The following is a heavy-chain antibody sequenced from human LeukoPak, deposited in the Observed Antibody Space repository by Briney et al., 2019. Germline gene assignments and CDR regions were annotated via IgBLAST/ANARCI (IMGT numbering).Heavy chain of an antibody. Sequence: PSGTLSLTCAVYGGSFSGYYWSWIRQPPGKGLEWIGEINHSGSTNYNPSLKSRVTISVDTSKNQFSLKLSSVTAADTAVYYCARGRITMVRGVIMGFDYWGQGTLVTVSS. V-gene: IGHV4-34*01. J-gene: IGHJ4*02. D-gene: IGHD3-10*01. CDR2: INHSGST. CDR3: ARGRITMVRGVIMGFDY. CDR1: GGSFSGYY.